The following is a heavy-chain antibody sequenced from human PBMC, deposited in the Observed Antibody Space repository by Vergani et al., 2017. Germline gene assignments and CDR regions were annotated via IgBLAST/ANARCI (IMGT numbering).Heavy chain of an antibody. CDR1: GGSFSGYY. D-gene: IGHD1-1*01. J-gene: IGHJ6*02. Sequence: QVQLQQWGAGLLKPSETLSLTCAVYGGSFSGYYWSWIRQPPGKGLEWIGEINHSGSTNYNPSLKSRVTISVDTSNNQFSLKLSSVTAADTAVYYCASLRAPTRRVYYYYGMDVWGQGTTVTVSS. CDR3: ASLRAPTRRVYYYYGMDV. V-gene: IGHV4-34*01. CDR2: INHSGST.